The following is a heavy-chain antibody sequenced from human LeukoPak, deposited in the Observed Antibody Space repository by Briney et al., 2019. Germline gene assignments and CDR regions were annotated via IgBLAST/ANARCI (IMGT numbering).Heavy chain of an antibody. D-gene: IGHD2-15*01. V-gene: IGHV3-21*01. J-gene: IGHJ2*01. Sequence: GGSLRLSCAASGFTFSSYEMNWVRQAPGKGLEWVSSISSSSSYIYYADSVKGRFTISRDNARNSLYLQMNSLRAEDTAVYYCARDGLAAATLHWCFDLWGRGTLVTVSS. CDR1: GFTFSSYE. CDR3: ARDGLAAATLHWCFDL. CDR2: ISSSSSYI.